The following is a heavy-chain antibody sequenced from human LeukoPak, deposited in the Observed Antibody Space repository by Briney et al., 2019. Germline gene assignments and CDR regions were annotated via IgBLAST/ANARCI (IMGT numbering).Heavy chain of an antibody. J-gene: IGHJ6*03. Sequence: SETLSLTCTVSGGSISSGSYYWSWIRQPAGKGLEWIGRIYTNGSTNYNPSLKSRVTISVDTSKNQFSLKLSSVTAADTAVYYCARVRYYGSGKYYYYYMDVWGKGTTVTISS. CDR1: GGSISSGSYY. CDR3: ARVRYYGSGKYYYYYMDV. V-gene: IGHV4-61*02. CDR2: IYTNGST. D-gene: IGHD3-10*01.